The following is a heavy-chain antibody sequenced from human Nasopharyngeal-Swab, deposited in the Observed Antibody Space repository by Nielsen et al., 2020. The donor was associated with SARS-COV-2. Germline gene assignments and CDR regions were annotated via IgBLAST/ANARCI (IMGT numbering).Heavy chain of an antibody. D-gene: IGHD4-23*01. CDR2: IYPDDSDT. CDR1: GFTLTTHY. Sequence: GGSLRLSCEGSGFTLTTHYIAWVRQVPGRALEWMGMIYPDDSDTIYSPSFQGQVTMSVDNSLSIAHLQWSSLRDSDSAKYFCAKSKYGGASYDAFDVWGQGTVVTVSS. J-gene: IGHJ3*01. V-gene: IGHV5-51*01. CDR3: AKSKYGGASYDAFDV.